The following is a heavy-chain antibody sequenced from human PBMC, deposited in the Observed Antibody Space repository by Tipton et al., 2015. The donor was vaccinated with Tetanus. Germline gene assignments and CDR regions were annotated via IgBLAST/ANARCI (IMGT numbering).Heavy chain of an antibody. J-gene: IGHJ4*02. CDR2: ISGSGDGT. D-gene: IGHD1-1*01. CDR1: GGSITSYY. Sequence: GLVKPSETPSLTCNVSGGSITSYYWSWIRQAPGKGLEWVSAISGSGDGTDYVDSVRGRFTISRDISKNTLYLQMSSLSAEDTALYYCARLSGTYTTTSRVFHYWGQGTLVTVSS. V-gene: IGHV3-23*01. CDR3: ARLSGTYTTTSRVFHY.